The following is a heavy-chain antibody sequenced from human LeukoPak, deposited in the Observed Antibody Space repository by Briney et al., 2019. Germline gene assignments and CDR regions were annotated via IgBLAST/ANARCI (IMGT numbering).Heavy chain of an antibody. D-gene: IGHD2-2*01. Sequence: GGSLRLSCAASGFTFSSYAMHWVRQAPGKGLEWVAVISYDGSNKYYADSVKGRFTISRDNSKNTLYLQMNSLRAEDTAVYYCARARKVVVVPAAQPNDAFDIWGQGTMVTVSS. CDR1: GFTFSSYA. CDR2: ISYDGSNK. J-gene: IGHJ3*02. V-gene: IGHV3-30*04. CDR3: ARARKVVVVPAAQPNDAFDI.